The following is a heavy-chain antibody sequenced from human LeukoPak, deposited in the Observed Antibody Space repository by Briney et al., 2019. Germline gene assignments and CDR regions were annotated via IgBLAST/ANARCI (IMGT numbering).Heavy chain of an antibody. D-gene: IGHD3-10*01. CDR3: ARDLYYFGSGSLDY. J-gene: IGHJ4*02. CDR2: INSDGSST. Sequence: PGGSLRLSCAASGFPFSIYWMHWVRHAPGKGLVWVSRINSDGSSTTYADSVKGRFTISRDNAKNTLYLQMNSLRVEDTAVYYCARDLYYFGSGSLDYWGQGTLVTVSS. CDR1: GFPFSIYW. V-gene: IGHV3-74*01.